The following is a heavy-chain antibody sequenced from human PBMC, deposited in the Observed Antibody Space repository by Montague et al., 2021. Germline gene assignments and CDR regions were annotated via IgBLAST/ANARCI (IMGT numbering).Heavy chain of an antibody. D-gene: IGHD3-10*01. CDR3: ARAEDYYGSGSYLGFDY. J-gene: IGHJ4*02. Sequence: TLSLTCTVSGGSISRGGYYWSWIRQLPGKGLEWIGYIFYSGNTYYNPSLKSRVTISVDTSKNQFSLKLSSVTAADTAVYYCARAEDYYGSGSYLGFDYWGQGTLVTVSS. CDR2: IFYSGNT. CDR1: GGSISRGGYY. V-gene: IGHV4-31*03.